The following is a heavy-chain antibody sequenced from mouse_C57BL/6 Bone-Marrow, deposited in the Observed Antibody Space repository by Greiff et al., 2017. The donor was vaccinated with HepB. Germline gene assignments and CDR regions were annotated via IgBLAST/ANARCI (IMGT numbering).Heavy chain of an antibody. CDR3: ARQAYDGYHYFDY. CDR1: GFSLTSYG. D-gene: IGHD2-3*01. J-gene: IGHJ2*01. CDR2: IWSDGST. Sequence: QVTLKESGPGLVAPSQSLSITCTVSGFSLTSYGVHWVRQPPGKGLEWLVVIWSDGSTTYNSALKSRLSISKDNSKSQVFLKMNSLQTDDTAMYYCARQAYDGYHYFDYWGQGTTLTVSS. V-gene: IGHV2-6-1*01.